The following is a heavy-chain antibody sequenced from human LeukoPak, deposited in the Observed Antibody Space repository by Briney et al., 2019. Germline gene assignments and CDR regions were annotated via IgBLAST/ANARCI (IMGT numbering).Heavy chain of an antibody. CDR2: FYYSGNT. V-gene: IGHV4-39*01. Sequence: SETLSLTCTVSGVSITHYWGWIRQPPGKGLEWIGSFYYSGNTYYNSSLESRVTISVDTSKNQFSLKLTSMTAADTAIYYCARQWDIVATWGRRFDPWGQGILVTVSS. J-gene: IGHJ5*02. D-gene: IGHD5-12*01. CDR3: ARQWDIVATWGRRFDP. CDR1: GVSITHY.